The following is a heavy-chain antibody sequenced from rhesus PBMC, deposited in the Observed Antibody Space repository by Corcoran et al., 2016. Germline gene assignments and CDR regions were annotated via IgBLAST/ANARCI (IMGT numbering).Heavy chain of an antibody. CDR2: IYGGSAST. CDR3: ARRGYYDSGYYYFDY. V-gene: IGHV4S5*01. D-gene: IGHD3-28*01. J-gene: IGHJ4*01. CDR1: GFTFSDHY. Sequence: VQLVESGGGLVQPGGSLRLSCAASGFTFSDHYMDWVRQAPGKGLEWIGYIYGGSASTSYNPSLKSRVTISTDTPKNQFSLKLSSVTAADTAVYYCARRGYYDSGYYYFDYWGQGVLVTVSS.